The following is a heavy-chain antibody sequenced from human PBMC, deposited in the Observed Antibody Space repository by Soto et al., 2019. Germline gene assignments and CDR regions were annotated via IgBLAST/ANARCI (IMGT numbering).Heavy chain of an antibody. V-gene: IGHV1-69*02. D-gene: IGHD3-10*01. CDR2: VNPILSMS. CDR1: GDTFNFYS. CDR3: ASSYGSGYRAFDY. Sequence: QVQLVQSGAEVKRPGSSVKVSCKASGDTFNFYSINWVRQDTGVGLEWVGRVNPILSMSNYAQRFQGRVTMTADKSTSTAYMELRSLRSEDTAIYYCASSYGSGYRAFDYWGQGALVTVSS. J-gene: IGHJ4*02.